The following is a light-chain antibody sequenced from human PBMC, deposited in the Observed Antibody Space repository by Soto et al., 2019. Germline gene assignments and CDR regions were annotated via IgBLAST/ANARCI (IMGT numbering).Light chain of an antibody. CDR3: TSYVGSNIWV. CDR2: EVS. V-gene: IGLV2-8*01. Sequence: HSALTQPPSASGSPGQSVTISCTGTSSDVGAYKYVSWYQQYPGKAPKLMIYEVSKRPSGVPDRFSGSKSGNTASLTVSGLQAEVEADYYCTSYVGSNIWVFGGGTTLTVL. CDR1: SSDVGAYKY. J-gene: IGLJ3*02.